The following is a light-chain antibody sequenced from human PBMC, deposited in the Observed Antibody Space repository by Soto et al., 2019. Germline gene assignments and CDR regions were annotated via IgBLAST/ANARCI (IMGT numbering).Light chain of an antibody. CDR3: QQGHNWPLT. CDR1: QSISSE. J-gene: IGKJ2*01. Sequence: EIVMKQSPATLSVSPGESATLSCRASQSISSELAWYQQKPGQPPRLLIYGASTRSTGVPARFTGSGSGSDFTLTSSGLQSEDFAVYYCQQGHNWPLTFGQGTRLEI. V-gene: IGKV3-15*01. CDR2: GAS.